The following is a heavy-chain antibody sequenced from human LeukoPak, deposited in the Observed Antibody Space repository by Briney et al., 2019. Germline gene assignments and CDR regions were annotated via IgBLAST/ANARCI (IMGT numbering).Heavy chain of an antibody. Sequence: GGSLRLSCAASGFTLSNYWMSWVRQATGKGLEWVANIKQDGSEKYYADSVKGRLTISRDSAKNSLYLQMNSLRADDTAVYYCARNRGADYWGQGTLVTVSS. V-gene: IGHV3-7*01. D-gene: IGHD3-10*01. CDR3: ARNRGADY. J-gene: IGHJ4*02. CDR1: GFTLSNYW. CDR2: IKQDGSEK.